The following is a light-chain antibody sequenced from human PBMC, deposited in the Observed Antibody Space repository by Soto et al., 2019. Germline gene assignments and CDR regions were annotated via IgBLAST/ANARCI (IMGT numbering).Light chain of an antibody. Sequence: DLQMTQSPSTLSASVGDRVTITCRASQSISSWLAWYQQKPEKAPKLLIYKESSLESGVPPRFSGSRSGTEFTLTISSLQPDDFATYYCHQYNSYSYTFGQGTKLEIK. CDR1: QSISSW. V-gene: IGKV1-5*03. J-gene: IGKJ2*01. CDR2: KES. CDR3: HQYNSYSYT.